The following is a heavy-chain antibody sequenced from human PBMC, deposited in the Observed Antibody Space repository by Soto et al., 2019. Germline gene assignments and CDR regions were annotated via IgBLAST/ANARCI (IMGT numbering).Heavy chain of an antibody. CDR3: AKITSGSYGPNYGMDV. CDR2: LPERGSSP. Sequence: EVQLLESGGGLVQPGGSRRLSCAASGFTFSNYAMSWVRQAPGKGLEWISALPERGSSPYYADSVKGRFTIARDNSKNTLYLQMNSLSAEDTAVYYCAKITSGSYGPNYGMDVWGQGTTVTVSS. D-gene: IGHD5-18*01. V-gene: IGHV3-23*01. J-gene: IGHJ6*02. CDR1: GFTFSNYA.